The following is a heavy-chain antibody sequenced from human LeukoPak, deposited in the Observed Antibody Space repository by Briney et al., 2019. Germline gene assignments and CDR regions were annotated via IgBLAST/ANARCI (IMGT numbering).Heavy chain of an antibody. Sequence: GGSLRLSCAASTFTFSSYARSWVRQAPGKGLEWVSAISGSGGSTYYADSVKGRFTISRDNSKNTLYLQMNSLRAEDTAVFYCAKESQRVGAFLDSWGQGTLVAVSS. J-gene: IGHJ4*02. V-gene: IGHV3-23*01. CDR1: TFTFSSYA. CDR3: AKESQRVGAFLDS. CDR2: ISGSGGST. D-gene: IGHD1-26*01.